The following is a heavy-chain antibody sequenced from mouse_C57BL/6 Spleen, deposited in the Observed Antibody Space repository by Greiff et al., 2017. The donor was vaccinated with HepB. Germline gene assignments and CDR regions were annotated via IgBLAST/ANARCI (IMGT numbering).Heavy chain of an antibody. CDR2: ISYDGSN. CDR1: GYSITSGYY. D-gene: IGHD2-4*01. CDR3: ARDDYDYDRFAY. J-gene: IGHJ3*01. Sequence: VQLKESGPGLVKPSQSLSLTCSVTGYSITSGYYWNWIRQFPGNKLEWMGYISYDGSNNYNPSLKNRISITRDTSKNQFFLKLNSVTTEDTATYYCARDDYDYDRFAYWGQGTLVTVSA. V-gene: IGHV3-6*01.